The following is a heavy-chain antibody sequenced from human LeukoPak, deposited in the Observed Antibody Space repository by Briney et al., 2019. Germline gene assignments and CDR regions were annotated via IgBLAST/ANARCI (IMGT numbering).Heavy chain of an antibody. CDR2: IIPIFGTA. V-gene: IGHV1-69*01. J-gene: IGHJ6*03. D-gene: IGHD2-2*01. CDR1: GGTFSSYA. Sequence: GSSVKVSCKASGGTFSSYAISWVRQAPGQGLEWMGGIIPIFGTANYAQKFQGRVTITADESTSTAYMELSSLRSEDTAVYYCARMGRYCSSTSCYRYYYYMDVWGKGTTVTVSS. CDR3: ARMGRYCSSTSCYRYYYYMDV.